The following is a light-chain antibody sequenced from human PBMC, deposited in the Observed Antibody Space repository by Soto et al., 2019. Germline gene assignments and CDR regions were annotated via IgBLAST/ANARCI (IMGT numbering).Light chain of an antibody. CDR2: AAS. CDR3: XXXXXXXRX. CDR1: QRISSY. V-gene: IGKV1-39*01. J-gene: IGKJ1*01. Sequence: IQITPSPSSLSASVGGRGTITFPASQRISSYLNWYQQKPGKAPRLLIYAASSLQSGVPSRFSGSGSGTDFTLTISSLQPEDFGTXXXXXXXXXXRXFXQGTKVDIK.